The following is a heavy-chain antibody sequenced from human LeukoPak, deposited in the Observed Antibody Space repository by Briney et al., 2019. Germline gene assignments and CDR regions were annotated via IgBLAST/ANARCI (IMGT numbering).Heavy chain of an antibody. CDR3: ARYGGATNYFDY. J-gene: IGHJ4*02. Sequence: SETLSLTCAVYGGSFSGYYWSWIRQPPGKGLEWIGEINHSGSTNYNPSLKSRVTISVDTSKNQFSLKLSSVTAADTAVYYCARYGGATNYFDYWGQGTLVTVSS. CDR1: GGSFSGYY. V-gene: IGHV4-34*01. CDR2: INHSGST. D-gene: IGHD1-26*01.